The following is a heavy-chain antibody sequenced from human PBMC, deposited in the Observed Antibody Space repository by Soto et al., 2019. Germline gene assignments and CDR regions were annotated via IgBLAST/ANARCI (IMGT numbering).Heavy chain of an antibody. V-gene: IGHV3-15*01. CDR3: TEGSPFNY. J-gene: IGHJ4*02. CDR1: GLRSKTAW. CDR2: IKGKPDGGAT. Sequence: WVCLRLSCAACGLRSKTAWWNSVHHAPGKGLEWVGRIKGKPDGGATDYAALVEGRFMISRDDSQNTVFLQMNRLKTDDTAVYYCTEGSPFNYWGPGTLVTSPQ.